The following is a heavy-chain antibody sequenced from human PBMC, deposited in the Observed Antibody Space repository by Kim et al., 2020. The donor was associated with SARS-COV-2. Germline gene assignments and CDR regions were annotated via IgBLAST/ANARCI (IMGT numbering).Heavy chain of an antibody. CDR1: GGSISSGDYY. Sequence: SETLSLTCTVSGGSISSGDYYWSWIRQPPGKGLEWIGYIYYSGSTYYNPSLKSRVTISVDTSKNQFSLKLSSVTAADTAVYYCARVSRTGQREIWGQGTMVTVSS. CDR2: IYYSGST. CDR3: ARVSRTGQREI. J-gene: IGHJ3*02. D-gene: IGHD6-25*01. V-gene: IGHV4-30-4*01.